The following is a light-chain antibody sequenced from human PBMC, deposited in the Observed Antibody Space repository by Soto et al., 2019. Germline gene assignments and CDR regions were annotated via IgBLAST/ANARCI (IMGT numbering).Light chain of an antibody. Sequence: QSALTQPASVSGSPGQSITFSCTGTSSDVGSFKLVSWYQQHPGKAPKLIIYEVDKWPSGVSNRFSGSKSGNTASLTISGLQAEDGAHYYCCSYAGSRWVFGGGTKLTVL. CDR2: EVD. CDR1: SSDVGSFKL. V-gene: IGLV2-23*02. CDR3: CSYAGSRWV. J-gene: IGLJ3*02.